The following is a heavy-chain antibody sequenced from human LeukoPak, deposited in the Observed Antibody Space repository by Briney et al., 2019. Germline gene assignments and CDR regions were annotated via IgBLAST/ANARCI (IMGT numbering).Heavy chain of an antibody. D-gene: IGHD5-18*01. J-gene: IGHJ4*02. CDR1: GFTFSSYW. CDR3: GRGFYSAMVNY. V-gene: IGHV3-43*02. Sequence: PGGSLRLSCAASGFTFSSYWMHWVRQAPGKGLEWVSLISGDGDSTYYADSVKGRFTISRDKYRKSLYLQMNNLRSEDTAFYYCGRGFYSAMVNYWGQGTLVTVSS. CDR2: ISGDGDST.